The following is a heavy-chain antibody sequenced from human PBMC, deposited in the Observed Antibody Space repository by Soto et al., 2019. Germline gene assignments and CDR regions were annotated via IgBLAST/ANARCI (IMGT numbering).Heavy chain of an antibody. V-gene: IGHV1-18*04. Sequence: QVQLVQSGAEVKKPGASVKVSCKASGSTFTSHGISCVRQSPGQGPEWMGWISGYNGNTNYAQKDHGRVTMTTDTATSTAYMELRSLTSDDTAVYYCTRWAGQTHDYGGPLDNWGQGPLVTVSS. CDR3: TRWAGQTHDYGGPLDN. CDR1: GSTFTSHG. D-gene: IGHD4-17*01. CDR2: ISGYNGNT. J-gene: IGHJ4*02.